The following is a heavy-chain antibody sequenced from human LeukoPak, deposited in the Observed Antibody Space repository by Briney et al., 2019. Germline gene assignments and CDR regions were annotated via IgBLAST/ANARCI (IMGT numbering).Heavy chain of an antibody. CDR3: ARGLYSGYDWDVDAFDI. D-gene: IGHD5-12*01. Sequence: QTGGSLRLSCTASGFTFSSYWMSWVRQAPGKGLEWVANIKQDGSEKYYVDSVKGRFTISRDNAKNSLYLQMNSLRAEDTAVYYYARGLYSGYDWDVDAFDIWGQGTMVTVSS. J-gene: IGHJ3*02. V-gene: IGHV3-7*01. CDR2: IKQDGSEK. CDR1: GFTFSSYW.